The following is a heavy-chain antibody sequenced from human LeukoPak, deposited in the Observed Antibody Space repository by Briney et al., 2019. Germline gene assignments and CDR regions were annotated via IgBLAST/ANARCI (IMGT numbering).Heavy chain of an antibody. CDR3: AKDIVATVGRYFDL. J-gene: IGHJ2*01. Sequence: GGSLRLSCAASGFTFSSYAMHWVRQAPGKGLEWVAVISYDGSNKYYADSVKGRFTISRDNSKNTLYLQMNSLRAEDTAVYYCAKDIVATVGRYFDLWGRGTLVTVSS. CDR2: ISYDGSNK. D-gene: IGHD5-12*01. CDR1: GFTFSSYA. V-gene: IGHV3-30-3*01.